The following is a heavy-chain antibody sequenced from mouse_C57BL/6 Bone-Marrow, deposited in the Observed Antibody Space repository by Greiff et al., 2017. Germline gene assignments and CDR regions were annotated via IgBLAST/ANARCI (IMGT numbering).Heavy chain of an antibody. J-gene: IGHJ4*01. D-gene: IGHD2-14*01. Sequence: QVQLQQSGAELVKPGASVKLSCKASGFTITSYWITWVKQRPGQGLEWIGGIYPGSGSTNYNEKFKGKATLTVDASSTTAYVQLRSLTSEDSAVYYCARGGTPFYAMDYWGQGTSVTVSS. CDR3: ARGGTPFYAMDY. V-gene: IGHV1-55*01. CDR2: IYPGSGST. CDR1: GFTITSYW.